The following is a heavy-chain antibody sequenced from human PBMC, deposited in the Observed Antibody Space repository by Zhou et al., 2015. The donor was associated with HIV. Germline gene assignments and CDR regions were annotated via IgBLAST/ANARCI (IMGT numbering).Heavy chain of an antibody. J-gene: IGHJ6*02. Sequence: EVQLLESGGGLVQPGGSLRLSCEASGFTFSNYDMEWVRQPTGKGLEWVSGIGVVDDTYYSDSVKGRFTISRENAKNSLYLQMNSLRAGDTAVYYCARLGAGQSSSPERGMDVWGQGTTVTVSS. CDR3: ARLGAGQSSSPERGMDV. CDR2: IGVVDDT. V-gene: IGHV3-13*01. CDR1: GFTFSNYD. D-gene: IGHD6-6*01.